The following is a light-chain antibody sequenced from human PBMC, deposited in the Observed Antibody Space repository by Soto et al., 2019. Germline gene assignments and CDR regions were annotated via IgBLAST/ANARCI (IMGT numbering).Light chain of an antibody. V-gene: IGLV2-14*03. J-gene: IGLJ1*01. CDR2: DVS. CDR1: SSDIGDSNY. CDR3: SSFRSSSTSYV. Sequence: QSALTQPASVSGSPGQSITISCTGTSSDIGDSNYVSWYQQHPGKAPKLVIYDVSNRPSGVSNRFSGSKSANTASLTISGLQAEDEADYCCSSFRSSSTSYVFGTGTKLTVL.